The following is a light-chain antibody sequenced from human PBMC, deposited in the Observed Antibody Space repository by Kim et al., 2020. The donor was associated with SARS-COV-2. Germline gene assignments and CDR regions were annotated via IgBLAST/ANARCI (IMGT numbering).Light chain of an antibody. V-gene: IGLV3-19*01. CDR2: GKN. Sequence: SSELTQDPPVSVALGQTVRITCQGDSLRSYYASWYQQKPGQAPVLVIYGKNNRPSGIPDRFSGSSSVNTASLTITGAQAEDEADYYCNSRDSSGKRWVFGTGTKVIVL. CDR1: SLRSYY. CDR3: NSRDSSGKRWV. J-gene: IGLJ1*01.